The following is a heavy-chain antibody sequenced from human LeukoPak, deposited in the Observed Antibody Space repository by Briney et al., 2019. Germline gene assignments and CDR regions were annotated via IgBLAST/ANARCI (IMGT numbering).Heavy chain of an antibody. D-gene: IGHD3-10*01. J-gene: IGHJ5*02. CDR2: IYTSGST. V-gene: IGHV4-61*02. CDR3: ARRGLLWFGRGNWFDP. CDR1: GGSISSSSHY. Sequence: SETLSLTCTVSGGSISSSSHYWSWIRQPAGKGLEWIGRIYTSGSTNYNPSLKSRVTISVDTSKNQFSLKLSSVTAADTAVYYCARRGLLWFGRGNWFDPWGQGTLVTVSS.